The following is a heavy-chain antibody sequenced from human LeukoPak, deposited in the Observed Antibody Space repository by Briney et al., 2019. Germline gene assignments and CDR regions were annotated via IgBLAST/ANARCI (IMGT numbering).Heavy chain of an antibody. CDR3: AKDGSGGSYYYFDY. Sequence: EPGGSLRLSCAASGFTFGNYAMSWVRQAPGKGLEWVSGLSGSGGSTYYTDSVKGRFTISRDNSKNTVYLQMNSLRAEDTALYFCAKDGSGGSYYYFDYWGQGALVTVSS. J-gene: IGHJ4*02. V-gene: IGHV3-23*01. CDR1: GFTFGNYA. CDR2: LSGSGGST. D-gene: IGHD4-23*01.